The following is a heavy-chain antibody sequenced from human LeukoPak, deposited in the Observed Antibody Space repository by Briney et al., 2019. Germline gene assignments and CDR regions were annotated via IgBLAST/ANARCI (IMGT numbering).Heavy chain of an antibody. CDR1: GFTFSSYA. CDR3: AKAEWIQLWFLY. D-gene: IGHD5-18*01. V-gene: IGHV3-23*01. Sequence: GGSLRLSCAASGFTFSSYAMSWVRQAPGKGLEWGSAISGSGGSTYYADSVKGRFTISRDNSKNTLYLQMNSLRAEDTAVYYCAKAEWIQLWFLYWGQGTLVTVSS. J-gene: IGHJ4*02. CDR2: ISGSGGST.